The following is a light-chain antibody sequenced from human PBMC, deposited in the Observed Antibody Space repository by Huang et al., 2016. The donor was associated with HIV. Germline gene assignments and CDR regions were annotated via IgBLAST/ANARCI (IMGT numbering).Light chain of an antibody. CDR2: GAS. V-gene: IGKV1-6*01. CDR1: KGITDD. J-gene: IGKJ1*01. CDR3: LQDHNYPRT. Sequence: ATKITQSQSSLSASVGASVTITCRASKGITDDLAWYQQKPGKAPKLLLSGASTLRSGVPSRFSGSGSGTDFTLTISSLQPEDYATYYCLQDHNYPRTFGQGTKVEI.